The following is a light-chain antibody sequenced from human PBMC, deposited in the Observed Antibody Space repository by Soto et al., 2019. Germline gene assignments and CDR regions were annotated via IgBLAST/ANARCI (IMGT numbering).Light chain of an antibody. CDR1: QSIGRW. V-gene: IGKV1-5*01. J-gene: IGKJ1*01. CDR2: DAS. Sequence: DIQMTQSPSTLSASVGDTVTITCRASQSIGRWLAWYQQKPGKAPRLLIYDASSLQSGVPSRFSGIESGTRFTLTISGLQPDDFATYYCQQYQTYSGTFGQGTKVDIK. CDR3: QQYQTYSGT.